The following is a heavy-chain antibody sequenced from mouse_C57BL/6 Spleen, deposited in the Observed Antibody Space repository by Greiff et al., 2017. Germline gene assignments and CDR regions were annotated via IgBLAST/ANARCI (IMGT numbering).Heavy chain of an antibody. V-gene: IGHV2-6-1*01. CDR2: IWSDGST. CDR1: GFSLTSYG. Sequence: QVQLKESGPGLVAPSQSLSITCTVSGFSLTSYGVHWVRQPPGKGLEWLVVIWSDGSTTYNSALKSRLSISKDNSKSQVFLKMNSLQTDDTAMYYCARQLRPVGAYAMDYWGQGTSVTVSS. CDR3: ARQLRPVGAYAMDY. D-gene: IGHD1-2*01. J-gene: IGHJ4*01.